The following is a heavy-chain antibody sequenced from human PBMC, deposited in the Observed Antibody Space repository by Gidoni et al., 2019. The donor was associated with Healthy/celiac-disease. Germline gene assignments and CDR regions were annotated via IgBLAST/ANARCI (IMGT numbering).Heavy chain of an antibody. CDR1: GFTFSSYA. V-gene: IGHV3-64*02. D-gene: IGHD1-26*01. J-gene: IGHJ3*02. CDR3: ARGGSYWRDAFDI. CDR2: ISSNGGST. Sequence: EVQLVESGEGLVQPGGSLRLSCSASGFTFSSYAMHWVRQAPGKGLEYVSAISSNGGSTYYADSVKGRFTISRDNSKNTLYLQMGSLRAEDMAVYYCARGGSYWRDAFDIWGQGTMVTVSS.